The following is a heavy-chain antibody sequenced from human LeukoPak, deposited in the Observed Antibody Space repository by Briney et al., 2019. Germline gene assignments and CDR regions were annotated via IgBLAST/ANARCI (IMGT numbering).Heavy chain of an antibody. CDR1: GGSMSSYY. D-gene: IGHD1-26*01. V-gene: IGHV4-59*12. J-gene: IGHJ5*02. CDR2: IYYTGST. CDR3: SRESGPYCPFGH. Sequence: PSETLSLTCTVSGGSMSSYYWSWIRQPPGKGLEYIGYIYYTGSTYYNPSLKSRVTISVDTSKRQFSLRLSSVSAADTAVYYCSRESGPYCPFGHWGQGTLVAVTS.